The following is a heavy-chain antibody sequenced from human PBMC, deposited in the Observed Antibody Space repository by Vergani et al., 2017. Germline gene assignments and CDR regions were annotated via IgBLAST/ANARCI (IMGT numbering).Heavy chain of an antibody. J-gene: IGHJ4*02. CDR2: INPNSGGT. Sequence: QVQLVQSGAEVKKPGASVKVSCKASGYTFTGYYMHWVRQAPGQGLEWMGWINPNSGGTNYAQKFQGRVTMTRDTSISTAYMKLSRLRSDDTAVYYCARDILNIVVVPAANILGLDYWGQGTLVTVSS. CDR3: ARDILNIVVVPAANILGLDY. D-gene: IGHD2-2*01. V-gene: IGHV1-2*02. CDR1: GYTFTGYY.